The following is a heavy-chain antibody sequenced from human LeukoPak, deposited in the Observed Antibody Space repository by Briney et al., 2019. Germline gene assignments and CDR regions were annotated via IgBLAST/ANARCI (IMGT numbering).Heavy chain of an antibody. J-gene: IGHJ5*02. CDR3: ARAFRYSSGWIDP. Sequence: KPSETLSLTCTLSGGSISTYYWSWIRQPPGKGLEWIGYIYYSGSTNYNPSLKSRVTISVDTSKNQFSLKLSSVTAADTAVYYCARAFRYSSGWIDPWGQGTLVTVSS. V-gene: IGHV4-59*01. CDR2: IYYSGST. D-gene: IGHD6-19*01. CDR1: GGSISTYY.